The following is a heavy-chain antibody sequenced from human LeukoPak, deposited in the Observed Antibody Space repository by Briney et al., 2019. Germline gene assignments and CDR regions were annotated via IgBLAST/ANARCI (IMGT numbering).Heavy chain of an antibody. J-gene: IGHJ4*02. CDR3: AKASYYYGDYGY. D-gene: IGHD4-17*01. V-gene: IGHV3-23*01. Sequence: GGSLRFSCAASGFTFISYAMRWVRQAPGKGLEWVSAISGSGGSTYYADSVKGRFTISRDNSKNTLYLQMNSLRAEDTAVYYCAKASYYYGDYGYWGQGTLVTVSS. CDR2: ISGSGGST. CDR1: GFTFISYA.